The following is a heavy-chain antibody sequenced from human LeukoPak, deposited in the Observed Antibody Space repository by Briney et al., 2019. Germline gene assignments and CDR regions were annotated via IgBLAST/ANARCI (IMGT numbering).Heavy chain of an antibody. CDR1: GFTFSSYE. J-gene: IGHJ4*02. Sequence: GGSLRLSCAASGFTFSSYEMNWVRQAPGRGLQWVSYISSSVGTIYYADSVKGRFTISRDNAKNSLFLQMDGLRVDDTAVYFCARDGRGGHNDFWGQGTLITVSS. D-gene: IGHD4-23*01. CDR3: ARDGRGGHNDF. V-gene: IGHV3-48*03. CDR2: ISSSVGTI.